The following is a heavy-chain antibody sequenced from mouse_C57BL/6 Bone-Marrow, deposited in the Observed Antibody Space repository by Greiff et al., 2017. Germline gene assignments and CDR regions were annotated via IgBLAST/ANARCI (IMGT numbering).Heavy chain of an antibody. J-gene: IGHJ2*01. CDR3: TLGNFDY. CDR2: IDPENGDT. CDR1: GFNFTDDY. Sequence: VQLQQSGAELVRPGASVKLSCTASGFNFTDDYMHWVKQRPEQGLEWIGWIDPENGDTEYAPKFQGKATITADTSSNTAYLQLSSLTSEDAAVYYCTLGNFDYWGQGTTLTVSS. V-gene: IGHV14-4*01.